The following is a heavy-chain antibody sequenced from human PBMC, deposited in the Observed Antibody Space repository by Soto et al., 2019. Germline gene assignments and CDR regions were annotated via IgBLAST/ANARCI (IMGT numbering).Heavy chain of an antibody. V-gene: IGHV1-69*01. Sequence: QVQLVQSGAEVKKPGSSVKVSCKASGGAFSSYAISWVRQAPGQGLEWMGGNLPLFNISNYAQKFQGRVTITADEPTSTAYMDLSNLTSEDTAVYYCARRRLGYGSWYFDLGVRGTLITVSS. CDR2: NLPLFNIS. D-gene: IGHD3-10*01. CDR3: ARRRLGYGSWYFDL. J-gene: IGHJ2*01. CDR1: GGAFSSYA.